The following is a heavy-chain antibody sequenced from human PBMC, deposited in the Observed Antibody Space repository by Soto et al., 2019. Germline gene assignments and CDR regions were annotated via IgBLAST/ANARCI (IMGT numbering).Heavy chain of an antibody. D-gene: IGHD1-7*01. Sequence: ASVKVSCKASGGTFSSYAISWVRQAPGQGLEWMGGIIPIFGTANYAQKFQGRVTITADESTSTAYMELSSLRSEDTAVYYCARGGVGDSGTTYYYYYYYMDVWGKGTTVTVSS. V-gene: IGHV1-69*13. CDR2: IIPIFGTA. CDR1: GGTFSSYA. J-gene: IGHJ6*03. CDR3: ARGGVGDSGTTYYYYYYYMDV.